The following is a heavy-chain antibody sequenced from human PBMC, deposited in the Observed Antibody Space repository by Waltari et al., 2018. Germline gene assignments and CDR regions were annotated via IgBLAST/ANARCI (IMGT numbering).Heavy chain of an antibody. D-gene: IGHD1-26*01. CDR1: GFSLSTSGMC. CDR3: ARKIVGDSVSMKSDDVFDI. Sequence: QVTLRESGPALVKPTQTLTLTCTFSGFSLSTSGMCVSWIRQPPGKALEWLARIDWDDDKYYSTSLKTRLTISKDTSKNQVVLTMTNMGPEDTATYYCARKIVGDSVSMKSDDVFDIWGHGTMVTVSS. CDR2: IDWDDDK. V-gene: IGHV2-70*15. J-gene: IGHJ3*02.